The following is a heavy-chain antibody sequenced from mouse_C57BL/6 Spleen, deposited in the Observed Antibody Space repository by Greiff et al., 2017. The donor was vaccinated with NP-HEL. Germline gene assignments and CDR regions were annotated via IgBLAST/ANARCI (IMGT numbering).Heavy chain of an antibody. CDR1: GFTFTDYY. CDR2: IRNKANGYTT. CDR3: ARSPITTVVATGYFDV. J-gene: IGHJ1*03. D-gene: IGHD1-1*01. Sequence: EVKVVESGGGLVQPGGSLSLSCAASGFTFTDYYMSWVRQPPGKALEWLGFIRNKANGYTTEYSASVKGRFTISRDNSQSILYLQMNALRAEDSATYYCARSPITTVVATGYFDVWGTGTTVTVSS. V-gene: IGHV7-3*01.